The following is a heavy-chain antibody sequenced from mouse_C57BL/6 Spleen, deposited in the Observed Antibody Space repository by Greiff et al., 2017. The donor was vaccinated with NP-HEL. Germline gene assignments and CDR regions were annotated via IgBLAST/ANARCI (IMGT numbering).Heavy chain of an antibody. CDR2: INPNNGGT. Sequence: EVQLQQSGPELVKPGASVKISCKASGYTFTDYYMNWVKQSHGKSLEWIGDINPNNGGTSYNQKFKGKATLTVDKSSSTAYMELRSLTSEDSAVYYCAGGGRDWFAYWGQGTLVTVSA. D-gene: IGHD3-3*01. CDR3: AGGGRDWFAY. J-gene: IGHJ3*01. CDR1: GYTFTDYY. V-gene: IGHV1-26*01.